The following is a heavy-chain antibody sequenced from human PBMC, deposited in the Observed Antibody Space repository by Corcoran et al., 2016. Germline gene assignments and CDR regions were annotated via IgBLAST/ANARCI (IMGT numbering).Heavy chain of an antibody. V-gene: IGHV3-7*01. D-gene: IGHD2-2*01. CDR1: GFTFSSYW. Sequence: EVQLVESGGGLVQPGGSLRLSCAASGFTFSSYWMSWVRQAPGKGLEWVANITQGGSEKDYVDSVKGRFTISRDNAKSSLYLQMNRLRAEDTAVYYGARSELVVPAPPSVYCDYWGQGTLVTVSS. J-gene: IGHJ4*02. CDR3: ARSELVVPAPPSVYCDY. CDR2: ITQGGSEK.